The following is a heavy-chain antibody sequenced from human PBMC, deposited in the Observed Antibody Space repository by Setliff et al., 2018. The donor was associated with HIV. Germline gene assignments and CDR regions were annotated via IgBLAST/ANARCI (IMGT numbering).Heavy chain of an antibody. D-gene: IGHD6-6*01. CDR3: ARMGAARPLYYYGMDV. CDR1: RGSLSSGGYY. V-gene: IGHV4-31*03. CDR2: SYHSGSP. Sequence: SETLSLTCSVFRGSLSSGGYYWSWIHQHPGKGLEWIGYSYHSGSPSYNPSLKSRTTISVDTSKNEFSLKLSSVTAADTAVYYCARMGAARPLYYYGMDVWGRGTTVTVSS. J-gene: IGHJ6*02.